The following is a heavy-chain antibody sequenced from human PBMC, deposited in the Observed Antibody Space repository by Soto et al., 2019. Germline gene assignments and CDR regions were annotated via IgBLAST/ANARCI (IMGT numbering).Heavy chain of an antibody. CDR2: ISWDGGSP. CDR3: AKYDGASYFCTARCSFDL. V-gene: IGHV3-43*01. J-gene: IGHJ4*02. Sequence: GGSLRLSCVASGFTFDDYTMHWVRQAPGKGLEWVSVISWDGGSPYYVDSVKGRFTISRDHSKNSLYLQMNSLRTEDTAVYYCAKYDGASYFCTARCSFDLWGQGILVTVSS. CDR1: GFTFDDYT. D-gene: IGHD2-8*02.